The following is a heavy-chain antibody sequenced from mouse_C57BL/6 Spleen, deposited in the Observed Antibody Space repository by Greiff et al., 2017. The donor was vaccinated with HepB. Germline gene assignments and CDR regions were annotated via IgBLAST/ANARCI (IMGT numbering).Heavy chain of an antibody. D-gene: IGHD1-1*01. CDR2: ISYDGSN. CDR1: GYSITSGYY. V-gene: IGHV3-6*01. J-gene: IGHJ1*03. CDR3: ARVPITTVVGYFTWYFDV. Sequence: EVQRVESGPGLVKPSQSLSLTCSVTGYSITSGYYWNWIRQFPGNKLEWMGYISYDGSNNYNPSLKNRISITRDTSKNQFFLKLNSVTTEDTATYYCARVPITTVVGYFTWYFDVWGTGTTVTVSS.